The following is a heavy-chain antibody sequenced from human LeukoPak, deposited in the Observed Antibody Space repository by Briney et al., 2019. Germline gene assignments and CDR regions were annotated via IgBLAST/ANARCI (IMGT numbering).Heavy chain of an antibody. V-gene: IGHV3-7*01. CDR2: IRQDGSEK. CDR1: GFNFSHSW. J-gene: IGHJ4*02. Sequence: GGSLRLSCAASGFNFSHSWMSWVRQAPGKGLEWVANIRQDGSEKFHVKSVRGRFTISRDNAKNSLYLQMNSLRVEDTAVYYCARDHAEYSYDSGGYCDYWGQGTLVTVSS. CDR3: ARDHAEYSYDSGGYCDY. D-gene: IGHD3-22*01.